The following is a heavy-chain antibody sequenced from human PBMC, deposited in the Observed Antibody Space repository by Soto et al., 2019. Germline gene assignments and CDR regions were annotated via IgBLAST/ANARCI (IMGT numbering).Heavy chain of an antibody. V-gene: IGHV4-34*01. CDR2: INHSGST. D-gene: IGHD2-2*01. Sequence: SETLSLTCAVYGGSFSGYYWSWIRQPPGKGLEWIGEINHSGSTNYNPSLKSRVTISVDTSKNQFSLKLSSVTAADTAVYYCARATIAGDIVVVPAATNNWFDPWGQGTLVTVSS. CDR1: GGSFSGYY. CDR3: ARATIAGDIVVVPAATNNWFDP. J-gene: IGHJ5*02.